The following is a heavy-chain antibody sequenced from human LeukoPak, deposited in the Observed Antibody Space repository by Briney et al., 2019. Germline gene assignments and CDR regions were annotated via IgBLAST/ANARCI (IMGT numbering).Heavy chain of an antibody. J-gene: IGHJ2*01. CDR3: TAQVFCSGRSCYSHWYFDL. V-gene: IGHV3-49*04. CDR2: IRSKAYGGTT. Sequence: GGPLRLSCTASGFTFGDYAMSWVRQAPGKGLEWVGFIRSKAYGGTTEYAASVKGRFTISRDDSKSFAYLQMNSLKTEDTAVYYCTAQVFCSGRSCYSHWYFDLWGRGTLVTVSS. D-gene: IGHD2-15*01. CDR1: GFTFGDYA.